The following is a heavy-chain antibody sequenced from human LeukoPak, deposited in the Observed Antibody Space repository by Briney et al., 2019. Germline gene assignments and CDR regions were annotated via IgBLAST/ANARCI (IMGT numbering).Heavy chain of an antibody. CDR2: MNPNSGNT. CDR3: ARSRFGDLSEFY. D-gene: IGHD3-10*01. Sequence: ASVKVSCKASGYTFTRYDINWVRQATGQGREWMGGMNPNSGNTGYAQKFQGRVTMTRNTSISTHYMELSSLRSEDTAVYYCARSRFGDLSEFYWGQGTLVTVSS. V-gene: IGHV1-8*01. CDR1: GYTFTRYD. J-gene: IGHJ4*02.